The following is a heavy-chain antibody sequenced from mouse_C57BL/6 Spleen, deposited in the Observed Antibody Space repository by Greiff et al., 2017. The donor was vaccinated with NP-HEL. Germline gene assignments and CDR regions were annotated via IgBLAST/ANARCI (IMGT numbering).Heavy chain of an antibody. Sequence: EVKLVESGPELVKPGASVKIPCKASGYTFTDYNMDWVKQSHGKSLEWIGDINPNNGGTIYNQKFKGKATLTVDKSSSTAYMELRSLTSEDTAVYYCARLNSSGYDAMDYWGQGTSVTVSS. V-gene: IGHV1-18*01. J-gene: IGHJ4*01. CDR2: INPNNGGT. CDR1: GYTFTDYN. D-gene: IGHD3-2*02. CDR3: ARLNSSGYDAMDY.